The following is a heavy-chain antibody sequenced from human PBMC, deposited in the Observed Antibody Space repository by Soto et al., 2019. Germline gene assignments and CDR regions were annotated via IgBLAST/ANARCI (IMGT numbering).Heavy chain of an antibody. J-gene: IGHJ5*02. CDR1: GYSFTSYW. CDR3: ARGGSSPSNYVNWFDP. D-gene: IGHD2-15*01. CDR2: IYPTDSDT. V-gene: IGHV5-51*01. Sequence: GASLKISCKGSGYSFTSYWIGWVRQMPGKSLEWMGIIYPTDSDTRYSPSFQGQVTISADKSISTAYLQWSSLKASDTAMYYCARGGSSPSNYVNWFDPWGQGTLVTVSS.